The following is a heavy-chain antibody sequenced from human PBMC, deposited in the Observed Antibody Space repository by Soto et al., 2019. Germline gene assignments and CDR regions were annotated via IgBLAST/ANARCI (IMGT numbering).Heavy chain of an antibody. D-gene: IGHD1-7*01. J-gene: IGHJ6*02. V-gene: IGHV4-34*01. CDR2: INHTRST. Sequence: SETLSLTCAVHGGSFSGYYWSWIRQPPGKGLEWIGEINHTRSTNYNPSIKNRVTISVDTSKTQFSLKLSSVTAADTAVFYCARVKRITGTWGGNYYGMDVWGQGTTVTVSS. CDR3: ARVKRITGTWGGNYYGMDV. CDR1: GGSFSGYY.